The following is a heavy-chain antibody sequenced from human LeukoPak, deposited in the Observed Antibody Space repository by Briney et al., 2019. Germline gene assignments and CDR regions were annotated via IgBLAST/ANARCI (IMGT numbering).Heavy chain of an antibody. V-gene: IGHV4-59*11. CDR2: IYESGST. CDR3: ARVIAGTVNWYFDL. D-gene: IGHD6-13*01. J-gene: IGHJ2*01. CDR1: GASISHY. Sequence: PSETLSLTCTVSGASISHYWSWIRQPPGKGLEWIGYIYESGSTNYNPSLKSRVAISVDTSKNQFSLKVTSVTAADTAVYYCARVIAGTVNWYFDLWGRGTLATVSS.